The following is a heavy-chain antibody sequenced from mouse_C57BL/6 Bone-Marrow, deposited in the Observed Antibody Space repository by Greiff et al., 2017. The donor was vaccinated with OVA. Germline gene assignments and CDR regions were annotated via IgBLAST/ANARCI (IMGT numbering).Heavy chain of an antibody. CDR1: GFTFSDYG. V-gene: IGHV5-17*01. Sequence: VKLMESGGGLVKPGGSLKLSCAASGFTFSDYGMHWVRQAPEKGLEWVAYISSGSSTIYYADTVKGRFTISRDNAKNTLFLQMTSLRSEDTAMYYCAREGYGNDFDYWGQGTTLTVSS. CDR2: ISSGSSTI. J-gene: IGHJ2*01. CDR3: AREGYGNDFDY. D-gene: IGHD1-1*01.